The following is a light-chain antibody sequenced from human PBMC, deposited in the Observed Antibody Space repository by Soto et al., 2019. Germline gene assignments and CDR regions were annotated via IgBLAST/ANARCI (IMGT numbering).Light chain of an antibody. J-gene: IGLJ3*02. CDR1: SSNIGSNT. CDR3: AAWDDSLNGPGV. Sequence: QSVLTQPPSASGTPGQRVTIPCSGSSSNIGSNTVNWYQQLPGTAPKLLIYSNNQRPSGVPDRFSGSKSGTSASLAISGLQSEDEADYYCAAWDDSLNGPGVFGGGTKVTVL. V-gene: IGLV1-44*01. CDR2: SNN.